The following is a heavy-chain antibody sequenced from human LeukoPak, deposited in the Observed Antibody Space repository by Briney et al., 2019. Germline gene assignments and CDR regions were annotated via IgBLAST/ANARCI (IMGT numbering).Heavy chain of an antibody. CDR3: AKPHYAAIYYMDV. CDR1: GFTFSSYS. CDR2: ISSSSSYI. V-gene: IGHV3-21*04. D-gene: IGHD4-17*01. J-gene: IGHJ6*03. Sequence: PGGSLRLSCAASGFTFSSYSMNWVRQAPGKGLEWVSSISSSSSYIYYADSVKGRFTISRDNAKNSLYLQMNSLRVEDTAVYYCAKPHYAAIYYMDVWGKGTTVTISS.